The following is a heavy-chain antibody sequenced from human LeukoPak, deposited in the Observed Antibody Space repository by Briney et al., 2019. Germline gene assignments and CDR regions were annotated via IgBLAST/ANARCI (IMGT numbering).Heavy chain of an antibody. V-gene: IGHV3-30*18. Sequence: GRSLRLSCAASGFTFSSYGMHWVRQAPGKGLEWVAVISYDGINKYYADSVKGRFTISRDNSKNTLYLQMNSLRAEDTAVYYCAKVSRSGRSAINYYYYGMDVWGQGTTVTVSS. CDR2: ISYDGINK. D-gene: IGHD3-10*01. CDR1: GFTFSSYG. J-gene: IGHJ6*02. CDR3: AKVSRSGRSAINYYYYGMDV.